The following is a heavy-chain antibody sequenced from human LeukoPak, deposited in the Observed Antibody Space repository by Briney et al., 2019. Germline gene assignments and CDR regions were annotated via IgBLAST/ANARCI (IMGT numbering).Heavy chain of an antibody. Sequence: ASVKVSCKASGYTFINYNMYWVRQAPEQGLEWMGMINPSGGSTSYAQKFQGRVTMTSDTSTSTVYMELSSLRSEDTAVYYCASGSGYSGHGSVGYWGQGTLVTVSS. J-gene: IGHJ4*02. CDR1: GYTFINYN. D-gene: IGHD5-12*01. V-gene: IGHV1-46*01. CDR3: ASGSGYSGHGSVGY. CDR2: INPSGGST.